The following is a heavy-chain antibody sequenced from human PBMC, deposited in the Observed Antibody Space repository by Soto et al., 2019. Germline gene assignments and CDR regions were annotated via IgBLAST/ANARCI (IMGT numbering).Heavy chain of an antibody. CDR3: AREELSTVPPS. J-gene: IGHJ5*02. V-gene: IGHV3-21*01. CDR1: GFTFSAYS. CDR2: ISSSSGYI. D-gene: IGHD1-1*01. Sequence: ESGGGLVNPGGSLRLSCAASGFTFSAYSMNWVRQAPGRGLEWVSSISSSSGYISYADSVKGRFTISRDNPRNSLYLQMNSLRAEDTAVYYCAREELSTVPPSWGQGTLVTVSS.